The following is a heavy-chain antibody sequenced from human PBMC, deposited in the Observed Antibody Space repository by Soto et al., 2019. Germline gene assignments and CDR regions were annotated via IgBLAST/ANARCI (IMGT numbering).Heavy chain of an antibody. D-gene: IGHD3-10*01. CDR1: GYSFTTYG. V-gene: IGHV1-18*01. CDR3: VRDLNGDFYN. J-gene: IGHJ4*02. CDR2: INGYGHGA. Sequence: QVQLVQSGAEVRQPGASVKVSCKASGYSFTTYGMSWVRQAPGQGLEYMGWINGYGHGAKYVQRFQGRFSMTTDTSTNTFYMDWRSLTSDDTAVYYCVRDLNGDFYNRGQGTVVIVSP.